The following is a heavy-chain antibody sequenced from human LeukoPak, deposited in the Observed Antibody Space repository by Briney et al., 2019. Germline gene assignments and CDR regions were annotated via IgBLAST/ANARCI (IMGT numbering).Heavy chain of an antibody. V-gene: IGHV4-59*08. D-gene: IGHD6-19*01. CDR2: IYYSGST. Sequence: SETLSLTCTVSGGSISSYYWSWIRQPPGKGLEWIGYIYYSGSTNYNPSLKSRVTISVDTSKNQFSLKLSSVTAADTAVYYCARGGYSSGWYYFDYWGQGTLVSVS. J-gene: IGHJ4*02. CDR3: ARGGYSSGWYYFDY. CDR1: GGSISSYY.